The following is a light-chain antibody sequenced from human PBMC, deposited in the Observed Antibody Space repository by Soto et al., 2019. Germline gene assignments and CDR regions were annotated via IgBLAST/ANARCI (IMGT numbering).Light chain of an antibody. CDR1: QSLVHSDGIAY. V-gene: IGKV2-30*02. Sequence: DVVMTQSPLSLPVTLGQPASISCRSNQSLVHSDGIAYLSWFQQRPGQSPRRLIYKVSNRVSGVPDRFSGSGSGTDFALEISRVETEDVGIYYCMQGTQLPLTFAQGTRLEIK. J-gene: IGKJ5*01. CDR3: MQGTQLPLT. CDR2: KVS.